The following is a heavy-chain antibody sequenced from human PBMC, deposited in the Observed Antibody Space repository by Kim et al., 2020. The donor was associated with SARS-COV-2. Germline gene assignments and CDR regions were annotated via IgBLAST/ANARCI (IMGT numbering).Heavy chain of an antibody. J-gene: IGHJ6*03. V-gene: IGHV3-48*02. D-gene: IGHD4-17*01. Sequence: DPVMGRFTIARDNAKTSLYLQMNSLRDEDTAVYYCARVRTVTTYSYYYMDVWGKGTTVTVSS. CDR3: ARVRTVTTYSYYYMDV.